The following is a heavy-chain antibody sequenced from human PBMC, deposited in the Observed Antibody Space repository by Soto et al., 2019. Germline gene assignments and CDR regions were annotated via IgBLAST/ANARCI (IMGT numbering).Heavy chain of an antibody. CDR3: AFLASLGTVLY. CDR1: GVSFGPYY. V-gene: IGHV4-34*01. D-gene: IGHD2-8*02. CDR2: SNHRGDT. J-gene: IGHJ4*02. Sequence: QVQLQQWGAGLLKPSETLSLTCVVYGVSFGPYYWSWIRQPPGKGLEWIGESNHRGDTNYNPSLNRRVTLSVYTPKPQFSLSLPSVTSADTAVYFCAFLASLGTVLYWGQGTLLTVSS.